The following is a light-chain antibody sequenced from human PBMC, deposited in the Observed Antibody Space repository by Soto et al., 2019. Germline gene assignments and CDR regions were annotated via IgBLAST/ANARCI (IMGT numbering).Light chain of an antibody. CDR1: QSVSSN. Sequence: EIVMTQSPATLSVSPGERATLSCRASQSVSSNLAWYQQKPGQAPRLLIYGASTRATGIPARFSGSGSGTELTLTISSLQCEDFAVYYCQQYNKWPPYTFGQGTKMEIK. V-gene: IGKV3-15*01. CDR2: GAS. CDR3: QQYNKWPPYT. J-gene: IGKJ2*01.